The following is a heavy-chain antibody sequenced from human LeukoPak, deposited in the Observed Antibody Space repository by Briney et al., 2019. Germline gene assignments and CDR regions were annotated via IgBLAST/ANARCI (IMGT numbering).Heavy chain of an antibody. V-gene: IGHV1-69*05. J-gene: IGHJ4*02. D-gene: IGHD2-2*01. CDR3: ARVPRLRYCSSTSCYAEY. CDR2: IIPIFGTA. CDR1: GGTFSSYA. Sequence: SVKVSCKASGGTFSSYAISWVRQAPGQGLEWMGGIIPIFGTANYAQKFQGRVTITTDESTSTAYVELSSLRSEDTAVYYCARVPRLRYCSSTSCYAEYWGQGTLVTVSS.